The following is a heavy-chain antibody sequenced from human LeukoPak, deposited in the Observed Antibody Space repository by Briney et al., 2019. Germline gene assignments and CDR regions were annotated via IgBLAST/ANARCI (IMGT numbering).Heavy chain of an antibody. V-gene: IGHV3-30*02. Sequence: GRSLRLSCAASGFTFSSYAMHWVRQAPGKGLEWVAFIRYDGSNKYYADSVKGRFTVSRDNSKNTLYLQMESLRAEDTAVYYCAKGGGYEAQYYYYYLDVWGKGTTVTISS. J-gene: IGHJ6*03. D-gene: IGHD5-12*01. CDR3: AKGGGYEAQYYYYYLDV. CDR1: GFTFSSYA. CDR2: IRYDGSNK.